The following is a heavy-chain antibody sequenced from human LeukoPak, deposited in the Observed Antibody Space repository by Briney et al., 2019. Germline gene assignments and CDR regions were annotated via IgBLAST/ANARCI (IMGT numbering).Heavy chain of an antibody. Sequence: ASVKVSCKASGYTFTSYGISWVRQAPGQGLEWMGWISAYNGNTNYAQKLQGRVTMTTDTSTSTAYMGLRSLRSDDTAVYYCARDYCSSTSCSLPPRSPGDDYWGQGTLVTVSS. D-gene: IGHD2-2*01. CDR1: GYTFTSYG. CDR2: ISAYNGNT. CDR3: ARDYCSSTSCSLPPRSPGDDY. V-gene: IGHV1-18*01. J-gene: IGHJ4*02.